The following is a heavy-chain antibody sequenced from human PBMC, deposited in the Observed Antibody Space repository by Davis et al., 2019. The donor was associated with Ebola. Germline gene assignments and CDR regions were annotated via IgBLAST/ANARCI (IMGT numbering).Heavy chain of an antibody. J-gene: IGHJ6*02. V-gene: IGHV1-18*04. Sequence: AASVKVSCKASGYTFTSYGISWVRQAPRQGLEWMGWISTYNGNTNFAQKLQVRVTMTTDTSTISAYMELRSLRSDDTAVYYCARMAAAGTKLDVWGQGTTVTVSS. CDR2: ISTYNGNT. D-gene: IGHD6-13*01. CDR3: ARMAAAGTKLDV. CDR1: GYTFTSYG.